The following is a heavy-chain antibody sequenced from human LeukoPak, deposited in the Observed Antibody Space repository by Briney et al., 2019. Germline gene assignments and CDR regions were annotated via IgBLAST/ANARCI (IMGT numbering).Heavy chain of an antibody. CDR3: ARARPYYDILTGTRRDDAFDI. Sequence: GGSLRLPCAASGFTLSSYWMHWVRQAPGKGLVWVSRINSDGSSTSYADSVKGRFTISRDNAKNTLYLQMNSLRAEDTAVYYCARARPYYDILTGTRRDDAFDIWGQGTMVTVSS. V-gene: IGHV3-74*01. J-gene: IGHJ3*02. CDR1: GFTLSSYW. CDR2: INSDGSST. D-gene: IGHD3-9*01.